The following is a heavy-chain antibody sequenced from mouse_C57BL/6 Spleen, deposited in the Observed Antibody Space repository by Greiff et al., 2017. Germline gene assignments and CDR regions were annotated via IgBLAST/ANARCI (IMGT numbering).Heavy chain of an antibody. Sequence: VQLQQSGAELVKPGASVKISCKASGYAFSSYWMNWVKQRPGKGLEWIGQIYPGDGDTNYNGKFKGKAPLTAAKSSSTAYRQLSSLTSEDSAVYYCTTPPGSSYKYYFDYWGQGTTLTVSS. J-gene: IGHJ2*01. CDR1: GYAFSSYW. CDR3: TTPPGSSYKYYFDY. CDR2: IYPGDGDT. D-gene: IGHD1-1*01. V-gene: IGHV1-80*01.